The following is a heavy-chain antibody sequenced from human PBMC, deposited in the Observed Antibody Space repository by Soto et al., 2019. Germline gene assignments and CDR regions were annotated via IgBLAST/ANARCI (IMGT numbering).Heavy chain of an antibody. CDR3: ARISSSSSHAFDI. J-gene: IGHJ3*02. CDR1: GYSFTSYW. CDR2: IYPGDSDT. D-gene: IGHD6-6*01. Sequence: GESLKISCKGSGYSFTSYWIGWVRQMPGKGLEWMGIIYPGDSDTRYSPSFQGQVTISVDKSISTAYLQWSSLKASDTAMYYCARISSSSSHAFDIWGQGTMVTVSS. V-gene: IGHV5-51*01.